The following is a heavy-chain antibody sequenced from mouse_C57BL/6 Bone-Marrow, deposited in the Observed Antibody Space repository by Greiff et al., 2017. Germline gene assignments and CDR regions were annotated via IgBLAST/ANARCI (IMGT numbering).Heavy chain of an antibody. CDR1: GYTFTDYE. CDR2: IDPETGGT. CDR3: TPSYYSNYEGFAY. Sequence: VHLVESGAELVRPGASVTLSCKASGYTFTDYEMHWVKQTPVHGLEWIGAIDPETGGTAYNQKFKGKAILTADKSSSTAYMELRSLTSEDSAVYYCTPSYYSNYEGFAYWGQGTLVTVSA. D-gene: IGHD2-5*01. V-gene: IGHV1-15*01. J-gene: IGHJ3*01.